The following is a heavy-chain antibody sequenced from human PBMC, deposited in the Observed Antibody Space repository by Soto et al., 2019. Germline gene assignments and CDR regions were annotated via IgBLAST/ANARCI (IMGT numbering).Heavy chain of an antibody. V-gene: IGHV4-4*02. CDR3: ARGRIAARQGGGISWFDP. D-gene: IGHD6-6*01. J-gene: IGHJ5*02. CDR2: IYHSGST. Sequence: QVQLQESGPGLVKPSGTLSLTCAVSSGSISSSNWWSWVRQPPVKGLEWIGEIYHSGSTNYNPSLKSRVTISVDTSKNQFSLKLGSVTAADTAVYYWARGRIAARQGGGISWFDPWGQGTLVTVSS. CDR1: SGSISSSNW.